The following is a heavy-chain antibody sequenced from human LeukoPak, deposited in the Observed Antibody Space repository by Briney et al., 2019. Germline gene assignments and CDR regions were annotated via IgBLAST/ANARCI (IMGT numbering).Heavy chain of an antibody. V-gene: IGHV4-39*07. J-gene: IGHJ3*02. CDR1: GGSISSSSYY. Sequence: SETLSLTCTVSGGSISSSSYYWGWIRQPPGKGLEWIGSIYYSGSTYYNPSLKSRVTISVDTSKNQFSLKLSSVTAADTAVYYCARGGLYSYAQGAFDIWGQGTMVTVSS. D-gene: IGHD5-18*01. CDR3: ARGGLYSYAQGAFDI. CDR2: IYYSGST.